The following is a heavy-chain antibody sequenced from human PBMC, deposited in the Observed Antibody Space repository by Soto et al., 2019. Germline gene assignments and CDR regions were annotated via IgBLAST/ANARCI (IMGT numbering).Heavy chain of an antibody. CDR1: DDSINSDKYY. V-gene: IGHV4-39*01. Sequence: SETLSLTCSVSDDSINSDKYYWGWIRQPPGKGLEWIGSIYYRGNAYYNPSLQTRVTISLDKSKSQFSLKLNSVTAADSAVYFCARREGLATISYYFDFWGPGAMVTVSS. CDR2: IYYRGNA. CDR3: ARREGLATISYYFDF. D-gene: IGHD3-9*01. J-gene: IGHJ4*02.